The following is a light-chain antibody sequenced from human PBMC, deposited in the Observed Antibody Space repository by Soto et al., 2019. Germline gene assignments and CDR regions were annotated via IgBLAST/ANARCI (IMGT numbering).Light chain of an antibody. CDR2: GAA. J-gene: IGKJ1*01. Sequence: IVLTLSPGALALSPGERATLSCSAGQGGSGSNLDWYQQKPGQAPRLRIYGAASTATGIPDRLSGSGSGADITLYICIMEREELAIYYCQKDCSSPPRTSGQGTKA. CDR1: QGGSGSN. CDR3: QKDCSSPPRT. V-gene: IGKV3-20*01.